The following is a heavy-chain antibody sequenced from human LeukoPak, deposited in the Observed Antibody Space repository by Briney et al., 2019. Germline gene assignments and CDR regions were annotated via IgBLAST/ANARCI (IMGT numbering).Heavy chain of an antibody. CDR1: GFTFSHFW. CDR3: AKGRYESSGFNWAA. Sequence: GSLRLSCAASGFTFSHFWMSWVRQAPGKGLEWVAYIKKTGSETYYVDSVKGRFTITRDNTRNSLFLQMYSLRAEDTAVYYCAKGRYESSGFNWAAWGQGTLVTVSS. CDR2: IKKTGSET. D-gene: IGHD3-22*01. V-gene: IGHV3-7*03. J-gene: IGHJ4*02.